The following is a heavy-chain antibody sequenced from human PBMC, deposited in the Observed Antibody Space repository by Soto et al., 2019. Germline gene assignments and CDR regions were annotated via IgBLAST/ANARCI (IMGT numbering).Heavy chain of an antibody. V-gene: IGHV1-3*01. Sequence: GASVKVSCKASGYTFTSYAMHWVRQAPGQRLEWMGWINAGNGNTKYSQKFQGRVTITRDTSASTAYMELSSLRSEDTAVYYCGRDPYYDFWSGYSPYYYYYYMDVWGKGTTVTVSS. CDR2: INAGNGNT. CDR1: GYTFTSYA. CDR3: GRDPYYDFWSGYSPYYYYYYMDV. D-gene: IGHD3-3*01. J-gene: IGHJ6*03.